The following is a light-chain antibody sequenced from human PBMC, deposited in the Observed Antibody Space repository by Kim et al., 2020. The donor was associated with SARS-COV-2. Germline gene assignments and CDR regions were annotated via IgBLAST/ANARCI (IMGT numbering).Light chain of an antibody. V-gene: IGLV3-21*04. CDR1: NIGSKS. CDR2: YDS. CDR3: QVWDSSSDHWV. J-gene: IGLJ3*02. Sequence: SYELTQPPSVSVAPGKTARITCGGNNIGSKSVHWYQQKQGQAPVVVIYYDSDRPSGIPERFSGSNSGNTATLTISRVEAGDEADYYCQVWDSSSDHWVFGGGTQLTVL.